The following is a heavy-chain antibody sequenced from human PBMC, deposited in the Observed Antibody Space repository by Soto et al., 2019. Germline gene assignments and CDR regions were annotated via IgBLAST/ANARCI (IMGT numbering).Heavy chain of an antibody. CDR3: ARESSSSWRRGENWFDP. CDR1: GGSISSGDYY. Sequence: PSETLSLTCTVSGGSISSGDYYWSWIRQPPGKGLEWIGYIYYSGSTYYNPSLKSRVTISVDTSKNQFSLKLSSVTAADTAVYYCARESSSSWRRGENWFDPWGQGTLVTVSS. CDR2: IYYSGST. D-gene: IGHD6-13*01. J-gene: IGHJ5*02. V-gene: IGHV4-30-4*01.